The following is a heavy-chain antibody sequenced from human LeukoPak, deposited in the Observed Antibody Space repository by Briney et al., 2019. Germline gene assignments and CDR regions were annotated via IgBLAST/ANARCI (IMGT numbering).Heavy chain of an antibody. V-gene: IGHV4-59*01. J-gene: IGHJ4*02. CDR1: GGSISSYY. CDR2: IYYSGST. CDR3: ASTNYNPSLKNRAAIAVDPSNKHFSLRLSSLSAADTAVYYCATVPSAPIAASGIVYFDY. Sequence: SETLSLTCTVSGGSISSYYWSWVRQPPGKGLEWVGYIYYSGSTKHNPPLKRRVTTPSETSKKQTHRRLRCAGAEDRARDCIASTNYNPSLKNRAAIAVDPSNKHFSLRLSSLSAADTAVYYCATVPSAPIAASGIVYFDYWGQGTLVTVAS. D-gene: IGHD6-19*01.